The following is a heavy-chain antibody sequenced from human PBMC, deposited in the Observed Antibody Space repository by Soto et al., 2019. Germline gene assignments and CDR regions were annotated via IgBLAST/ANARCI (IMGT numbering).Heavy chain of an antibody. CDR3: ARDGRSRYGMDV. D-gene: IGHD1-26*01. J-gene: IGHJ6*02. V-gene: IGHV3-21*01. CDR1: GFTFSSYS. Sequence: EVQLVESGGGLVKPGGSLRLSCAASGFTFSSYSMNWVRQAPGKGLEWVSSISSSSSYIYYADSVKGRFTISRDNAKNSLYLQMNSLRAEDTAVYYCARDGRSRYGMDVWGQGTTVTVSS. CDR2: ISSSSSYI.